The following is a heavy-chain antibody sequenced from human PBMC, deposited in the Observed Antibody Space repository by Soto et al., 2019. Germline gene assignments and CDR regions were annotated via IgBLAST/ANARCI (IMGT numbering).Heavy chain of an antibody. CDR3: AKDIFYKYSGYDQVFDY. Sequence: GGSLRLSCAASGFTFRSYGMHWVRQAPGKGLEWVAVISYDGSNKYYADSVKGRFTISRDNSKNKLYLQMNSLRAEDKAVYYCAKDIFYKYSGYDQVFDYCGQGTLVPVSS. J-gene: IGHJ4*02. CDR1: GFTFRSYG. D-gene: IGHD5-12*01. V-gene: IGHV3-30*18. CDR2: ISYDGSNK.